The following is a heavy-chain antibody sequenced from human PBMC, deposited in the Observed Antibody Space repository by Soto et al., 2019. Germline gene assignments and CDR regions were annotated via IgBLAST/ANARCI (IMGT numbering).Heavy chain of an antibody. CDR2: IYHSGST. Sequence: PSETLSLTCAVSGGSISSGGYSWSWIRQPPGKGLEWIGYIYHSGSTYYNPSLKSRVTISVDRSKNQFSLKLSSVTAADTAVYYCARGGNSSGWQYYYYGIDVWGQGTTVTVSS. V-gene: IGHV4-30-2*01. CDR3: ARGGNSSGWQYYYYGIDV. J-gene: IGHJ6*02. D-gene: IGHD6-19*01. CDR1: GGSISSGGYS.